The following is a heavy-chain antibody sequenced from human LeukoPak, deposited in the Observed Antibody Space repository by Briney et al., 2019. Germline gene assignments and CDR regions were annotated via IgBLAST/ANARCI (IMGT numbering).Heavy chain of an antibody. Sequence: PGGSLRLSCEGSAFIFSGHWMNWVRQTPGKGLEWVASIKEDGSERQYVDSVKGRFSISRDNTKGSLFLQLNSLRAEDTAVYYCAGRLVGGTAWCYDYWGQGTLVTVSS. CDR3: AGRLVGGTAWCYDY. CDR1: AFIFSGHW. J-gene: IGHJ4*02. CDR2: IKEDGSER. V-gene: IGHV3-7*03. D-gene: IGHD6-19*01.